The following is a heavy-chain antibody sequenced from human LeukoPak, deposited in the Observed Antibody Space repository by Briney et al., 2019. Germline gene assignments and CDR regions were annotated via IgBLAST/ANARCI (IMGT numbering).Heavy chain of an antibody. V-gene: IGHV4-38-2*01. CDR3: ARHWYYDFWSGYYTGFDY. D-gene: IGHD3-3*01. CDR1: GYSISSGYY. J-gene: IGHJ4*02. CDR2: ISHSGST. Sequence: SETLSLTCAVSGYSISSGYYWGWIRQPPGKGLEWIGSISHSGSTYYNPSLKSRVTISVDTSKNQFSLKLSSVTAADTAVYYCARHWYYDFWSGYYTGFDYWGQGTLVTVSS.